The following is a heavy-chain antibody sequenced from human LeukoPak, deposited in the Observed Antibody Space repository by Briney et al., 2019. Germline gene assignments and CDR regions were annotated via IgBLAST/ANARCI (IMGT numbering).Heavy chain of an antibody. Sequence: GGSLRLSCAASGFTFSSYAMSWVRQAPGKGLEWVSAISGSAGSTYYADSVKGRITISRDNSKNTLYLQMNSLRAEDTAVYYCAKAELRYFDWLLYGLDYWGQGTLVTVSS. CDR1: GFTFSSYA. D-gene: IGHD3-9*01. CDR3: AKAELRYFDWLLYGLDY. CDR2: ISGSAGST. V-gene: IGHV3-23*01. J-gene: IGHJ4*02.